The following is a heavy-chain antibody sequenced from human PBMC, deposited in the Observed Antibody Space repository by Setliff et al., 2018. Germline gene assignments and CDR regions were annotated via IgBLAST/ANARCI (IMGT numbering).Heavy chain of an antibody. CDR1: GESFDNHY. CDR3: ARGRIAERPEAIDY. V-gene: IGHV4-34*01. J-gene: IGHJ4*02. CDR2: INHRGFT. D-gene: IGHD6-6*01. Sequence: SETLSLTCAVYGESFDNHYWTWIRQPPGERLEWIGEINHRGFTDYKPSLKSRLTMSGDTSRNQFSLNLGSVTAADTGVYYCARGRIAERPEAIDYWGQGPPVTVSP.